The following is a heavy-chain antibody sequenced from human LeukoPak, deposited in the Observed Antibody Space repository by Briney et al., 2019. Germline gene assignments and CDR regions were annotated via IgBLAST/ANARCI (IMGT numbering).Heavy chain of an antibody. CDR1: GLTFSSYA. CDR3: VQDSYAISSSGSTFAS. Sequence: GGSLRLSCAASGLTFSSYAMSWVRQVPGKGLEWVSSITSNSGYVAYADSVKGRFSISRDNAKNSLYLQMNSLRTEDMAVYYCVQDSYAISSSGSTFASWGQGTLVTVSS. CDR2: ITSNSGYV. V-gene: IGHV3-9*03. D-gene: IGHD2-2*01. J-gene: IGHJ4*02.